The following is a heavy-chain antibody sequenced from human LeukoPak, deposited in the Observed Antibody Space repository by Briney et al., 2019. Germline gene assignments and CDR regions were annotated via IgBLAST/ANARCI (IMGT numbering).Heavy chain of an antibody. Sequence: PGGSLRLSCAASGFTFSSYGMHWVRQAPGKGPEWVAFIRSDSSNKYYADSVKGRFTISRDNAKNSLYLHMNSLRAEDTAVYYCARYRDQYYDILTDWFDPWGQGTLVTVSS. V-gene: IGHV3-30*02. J-gene: IGHJ5*02. CDR3: ARYRDQYYDILTDWFDP. CDR2: IRSDSSNK. CDR1: GFTFSSYG. D-gene: IGHD3-9*01.